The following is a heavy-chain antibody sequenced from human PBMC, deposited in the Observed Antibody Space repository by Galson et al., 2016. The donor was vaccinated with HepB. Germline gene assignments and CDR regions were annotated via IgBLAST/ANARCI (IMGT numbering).Heavy chain of an antibody. V-gene: IGHV3-23*01. D-gene: IGHD6-19*01. CDR2: ISGSDGST. Sequence: SLRLSCAASGFTFSDYYMSWVRQAPGKGLEWVSAISGSDGSTYYTDSVKGRFTISRDNSNKTMYLQMNSLRVDDTAVYYCAKDLPVAVDGPFDYWGQGTLVTVSS. J-gene: IGHJ4*02. CDR1: GFTFSDYY. CDR3: AKDLPVAVDGPFDY.